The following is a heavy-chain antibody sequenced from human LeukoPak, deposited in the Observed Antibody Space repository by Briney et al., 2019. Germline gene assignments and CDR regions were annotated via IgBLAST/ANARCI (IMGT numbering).Heavy chain of an antibody. J-gene: IGHJ3*02. CDR3: ARGRYCSADICSGGDAFDI. Sequence: SETLSLICTVSGGSINNYYWSWIRQPAGKGLEWIGRIYTRGSTNYNPSLKSRVTMSVDTSKNQFSLKLSSVTAADTAVYYCARGRYCSADICSGGDAFDIWGQGTMVSVSS. CDR2: IYTRGST. CDR1: GGSINNYY. D-gene: IGHD2-15*01. V-gene: IGHV4-4*07.